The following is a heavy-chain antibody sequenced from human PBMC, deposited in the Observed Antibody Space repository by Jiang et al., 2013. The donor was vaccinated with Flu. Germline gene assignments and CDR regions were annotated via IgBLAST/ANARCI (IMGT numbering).Heavy chain of an antibody. V-gene: IGHV4-59*08. CDR2: IYYSGST. CDR3: ARRGGPLLLYCGGDCLNWYFDL. CDR1: GGSISSYY. J-gene: IGHJ2*01. D-gene: IGHD2-21*02. Sequence: SGPGLVKPSETLSLTCTVSGGSISSYYWSWIRQPPGKGLEWIGYIYYSGSTNYNPSLKSRVTISVDTSKNQFSLKLSSVTAADTAVYYCARRGGPLLLYCGGDCLNWYFDLWGRGTLVTVSS.